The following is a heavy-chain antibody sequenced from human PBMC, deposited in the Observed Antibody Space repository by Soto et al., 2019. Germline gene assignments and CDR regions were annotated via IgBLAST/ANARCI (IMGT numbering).Heavy chain of an antibody. J-gene: IGHJ4*02. Sequence: SETLSLTCTVSGGSISSSSYYWGWIRQPPGKGLEWIGSIYYSGSTYYNPSLKSRVTISVDTSKNQFSLKLSSVTAADTAVYYCARRRWRIYCSGGSCYFGYFDYWGQGTLVTVSS. D-gene: IGHD2-15*01. CDR1: GGSISSSSYY. CDR2: IYYSGST. V-gene: IGHV4-39*01. CDR3: ARRRWRIYCSGGSCYFGYFDY.